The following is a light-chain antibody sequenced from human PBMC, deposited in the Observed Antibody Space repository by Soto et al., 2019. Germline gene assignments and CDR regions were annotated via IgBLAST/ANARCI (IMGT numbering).Light chain of an antibody. CDR2: EVN. Sequence: QSALTQHASVSGSPGQSITISCTGTSSDFGNYNLVSWYQQHPGKVPKLILFEVNKRPSGVSGRFSGSKSGNTASLTISGLQAEDEADYYCCSFTSSNTHVFGTGTKV. CDR3: CSFTSSNTHV. V-gene: IGLV2-23*02. J-gene: IGLJ1*01. CDR1: SSDFGNYNL.